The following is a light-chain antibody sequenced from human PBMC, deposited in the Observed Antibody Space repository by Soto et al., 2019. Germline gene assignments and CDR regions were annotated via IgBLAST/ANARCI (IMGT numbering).Light chain of an antibody. Sequence: QSALTQPASVSGSPGQSITISCTGTSSDVGAYNYVSWYQQHPGKAPKLMIYEVSNRPSGVSHRFSGSKSDNTASLPICGLQTDDEADYYCSSYTRSRTLVFGHATKLTV. J-gene: IGLJ1*01. CDR2: EVS. CDR1: SSDVGAYNY. CDR3: SSYTRSRTLV. V-gene: IGLV2-14*01.